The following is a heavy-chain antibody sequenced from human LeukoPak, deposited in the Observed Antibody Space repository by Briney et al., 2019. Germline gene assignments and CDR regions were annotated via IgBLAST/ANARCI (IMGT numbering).Heavy chain of an antibody. CDR1: GYTFTGYY. CDR3: ARDPDVVVTAIRPPTNDY. J-gene: IGHJ4*02. Sequence: ASVKVSCKASGYTFTGYYMHWVRQAPGQGLEWMGWINPNSGDTNYAQKFQGRVTMTRDTSISTAYMELSRLRSDDTAVYYCARDPDVVVTAIRPPTNDYWGQGTLVTVSS. D-gene: IGHD2-21*02. V-gene: IGHV1-2*02. CDR2: INPNSGDT.